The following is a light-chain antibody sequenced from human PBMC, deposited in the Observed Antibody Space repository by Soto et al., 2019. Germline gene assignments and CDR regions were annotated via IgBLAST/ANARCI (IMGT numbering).Light chain of an antibody. Sequence: EIVLTQSPATLSLSPGERATLSCRTSQSVSNYLAWYQQKPGQAPRLLIYDASNRATGIPARFSGSGSGTDFTLTITSLATEDSALYYCQQRRNWPRTFGQGTKVDIK. CDR2: DAS. CDR3: QQRRNWPRT. J-gene: IGKJ1*01. V-gene: IGKV3-11*01. CDR1: QSVSNY.